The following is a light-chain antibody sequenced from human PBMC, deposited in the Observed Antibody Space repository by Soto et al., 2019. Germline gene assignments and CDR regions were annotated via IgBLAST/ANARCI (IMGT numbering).Light chain of an antibody. CDR2: DAS. CDR1: QGLTNY. Sequence: EIVLTQSPATLSLSPGERATLSCRASQGLTNYLAWYQQKPGQAPRLLIYDASKRAPGIPARFSGSGSGTDFTLTISSLEPEDFAVYYCQQRSDWPGTFGPGTKVDNK. CDR3: QQRSDWPGT. J-gene: IGKJ3*01. V-gene: IGKV3-11*01.